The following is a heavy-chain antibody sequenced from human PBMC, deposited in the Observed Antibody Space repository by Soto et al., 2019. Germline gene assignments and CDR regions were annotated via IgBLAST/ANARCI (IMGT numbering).Heavy chain of an antibody. CDR1: GFTFSSYA. V-gene: IGHV3-30-3*01. J-gene: IGHJ4*02. Sequence: GGSLRLSCAASGFTFSSYAMHWVRQAPGKGLEWVAVISYDGSNKYYADSVKGRFTISRDNSKNTLYLQMNSLRAEDTAVYYCARGEGYCTNGVCPGFDYWGQGTLVTVSS. D-gene: IGHD2-8*01. CDR3: ARGEGYCTNGVCPGFDY. CDR2: ISYDGSNK.